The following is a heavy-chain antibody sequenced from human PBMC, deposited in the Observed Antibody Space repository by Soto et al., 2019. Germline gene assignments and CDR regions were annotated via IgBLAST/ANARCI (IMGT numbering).Heavy chain of an antibody. J-gene: IGHJ4*02. CDR1: GFTFDDYG. CDR3: ARRRHCSSTSCTYYFDY. CDR2: INWNAGST. V-gene: IGHV3-20*04. D-gene: IGHD2-2*01. Sequence: EVQLVESGGGVVRPGGSLRLSCAASGFTFDDYGMSWVRQAPGKGLEWVSGINWNAGSTGYADSVKGRFTISRDNARNSLYLQMNSLRAEDTALYYCARRRHCSSTSCTYYFDYWGQGTLVTVSS.